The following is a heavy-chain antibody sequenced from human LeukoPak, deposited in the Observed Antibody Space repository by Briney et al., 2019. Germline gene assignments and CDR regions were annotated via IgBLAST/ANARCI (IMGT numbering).Heavy chain of an antibody. V-gene: IGHV1-8*03. CDR3: ARGGWFGEEFDY. Sequence: ASVKVSCKASGYTFTGYDINWVRQATGQGLEWMGWMNPNSGNTGYAQKFQGRVTITRNTSISTAYMELSSLRSEDTAVYYCARGGWFGEEFDYWGQGTLVTVSS. J-gene: IGHJ4*02. D-gene: IGHD3-10*01. CDR1: GYTFTGYD. CDR2: MNPNSGNT.